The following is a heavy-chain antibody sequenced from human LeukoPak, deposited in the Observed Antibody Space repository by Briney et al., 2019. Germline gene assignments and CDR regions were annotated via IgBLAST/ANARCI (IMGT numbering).Heavy chain of an antibody. V-gene: IGHV3-74*01. J-gene: IGHJ4*02. Sequence: GGSLRLSCAASGFTLRSYWMHWVRQRPGKGLVWVSRINGDGTVTTYADSVKGRFTISRDNSKNTLYLQMNSLRAEDTAVYYCARDKYSSSSYYFDYWGQGTLVTVSS. D-gene: IGHD6-6*01. CDR1: GFTLRSYW. CDR3: ARDKYSSSSYYFDY. CDR2: INGDGTVT.